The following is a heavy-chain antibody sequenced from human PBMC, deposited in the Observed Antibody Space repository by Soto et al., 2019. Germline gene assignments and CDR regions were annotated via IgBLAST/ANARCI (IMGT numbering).Heavy chain of an antibody. CDR2: IYYSGNT. Sequence: TSETLSLTCTVSGGSISSYYWSWIRQPPGKGLEWIGYIYYSGNTNYNPSLKSRVTISEDTSKNQFSLRLSSVTAADTAVYYCASQGDYYDSGSPNWFDPWGQGTLVTVSS. V-gene: IGHV4-59*01. CDR3: ASQGDYYDSGSPNWFDP. D-gene: IGHD3-10*01. CDR1: GGSISSYY. J-gene: IGHJ5*02.